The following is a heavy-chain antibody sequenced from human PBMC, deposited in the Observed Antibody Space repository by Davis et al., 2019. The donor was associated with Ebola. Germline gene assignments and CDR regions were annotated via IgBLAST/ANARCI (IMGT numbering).Heavy chain of an antibody. CDR1: GFTFSKHP. V-gene: IGHV3-23*01. D-gene: IGHD5-12*01. J-gene: IGHJ4*02. CDR3: AKGPSRGSLDY. CDR2: IAGTSGST. Sequence: PGGSLRLSCAASGFTFSKHPMTWVRQASGRGLEWVSTIAGTSGSTYVANSLKGRFFISRDNRVNTVDLQMNSLRVEDTAIYFCAKGPSRGSLDYWGQGVLVTVSS.